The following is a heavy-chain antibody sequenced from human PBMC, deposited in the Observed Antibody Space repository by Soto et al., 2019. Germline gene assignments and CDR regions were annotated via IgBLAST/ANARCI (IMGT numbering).Heavy chain of an antibody. V-gene: IGHV1-3*05. D-gene: IGHD6-19*01. CDR1: GYTFTGYA. J-gene: IGHJ4*02. CDR2: INAGNGNT. Sequence: QVQLVQSGAEEKKPGASVKVSCKASGYTFTGYAMHWVRQAPGQRLEWMGWINAGNGNTKYSQKFQGRVTITRDTSASTAYMELSSLRSEDTAVYYCARAVAVPADFDDWGQGALGTVSS. CDR3: ARAVAVPADFDD.